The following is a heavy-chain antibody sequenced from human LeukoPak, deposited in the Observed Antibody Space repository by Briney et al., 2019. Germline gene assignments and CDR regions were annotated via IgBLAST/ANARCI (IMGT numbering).Heavy chain of an antibody. CDR3: ARRREGVTDAFDI. J-gene: IGHJ3*02. V-gene: IGHV4-34*01. Sequence: KPSETLSLTCAVYGGSFSGYYWSWIRQPPGKGLEWIGEINHSGSTYYNPSLKSRVTISVDTSKNQFSLKLTSVTATDTAVYYCARRREGVTDAFDIWGQGTMVAVSS. CDR1: GGSFSGYY. D-gene: IGHD3-10*01. CDR2: INHSGST.